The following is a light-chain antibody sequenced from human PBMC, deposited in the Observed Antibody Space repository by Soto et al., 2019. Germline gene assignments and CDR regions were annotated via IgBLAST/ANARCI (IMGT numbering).Light chain of an antibody. J-gene: IGLJ3*02. CDR1: SSDVGSYNY. CDR3: SSYTITSVM. V-gene: IGLV2-14*03. Sequence: QSALTQPASVSGSPGQSITISCAGTSSDVGSYNYVSWYQQHPGRAPKLIIHDVNNRPSGITNRFSGSKSGNTASLTISGLQAEDEADYYCSSYTITSVMFGGGTKVTVL. CDR2: DVN.